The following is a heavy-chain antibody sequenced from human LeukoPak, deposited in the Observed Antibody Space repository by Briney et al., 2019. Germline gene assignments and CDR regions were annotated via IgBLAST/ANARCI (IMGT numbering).Heavy chain of an antibody. CDR3: ARNWNNDY. CDR2: ISSDGSST. D-gene: IGHD1/OR15-1a*01. Sequence: GGSLRLSCAASGFTFSSYWMHWVRQAPGKGLVWVSRISSDGSSTSYADSVKGRFTISRDNAKNTLYLQMNSLRAEDTAVYYCARNWNNDYWGQGTLVTVSS. CDR1: GFTFSSYW. V-gene: IGHV3-74*01. J-gene: IGHJ4*02.